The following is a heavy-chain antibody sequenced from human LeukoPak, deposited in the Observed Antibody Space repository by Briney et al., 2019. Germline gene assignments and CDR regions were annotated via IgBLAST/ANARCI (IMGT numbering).Heavy chain of an antibody. CDR3: ATARAAYSSSWRFAWFDP. CDR2: INWNGGST. CDR1: VFTFDDYG. J-gene: IGHJ5*02. D-gene: IGHD6-13*01. V-gene: IGHV3-20*04. Sequence: PGGPLRLSCAASVFTFDDYGMSWVRHAPGKGLECVSGINWNGGSTGYADSVKGRFTISRDNPKNSLYLQMNSLRAEDTALYYCATARAAYSSSWRFAWFDPWGKGPLVTVSS.